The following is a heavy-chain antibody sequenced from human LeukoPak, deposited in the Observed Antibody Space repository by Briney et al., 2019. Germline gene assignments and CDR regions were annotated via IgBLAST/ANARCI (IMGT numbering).Heavy chain of an antibody. Sequence: GGSLRLSCAASGFTFSSYWMSWVRQAPGKGLEWVANIKRDGSEKYYVDSVKGRFTISRDNAKNSLYLQMNSLRVEDTAVYYCATVRWGEYFDYWGQGTLVTVSS. V-gene: IGHV3-7*01. CDR2: IKRDGSEK. CDR1: GFTFSSYW. D-gene: IGHD3-10*01. J-gene: IGHJ4*02. CDR3: ATVRWGEYFDY.